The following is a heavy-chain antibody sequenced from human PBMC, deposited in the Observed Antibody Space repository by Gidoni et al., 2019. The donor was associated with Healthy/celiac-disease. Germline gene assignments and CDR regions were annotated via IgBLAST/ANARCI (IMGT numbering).Heavy chain of an antibody. Sequence: QVQLVQYGAEVKKPAASVKVSCKASGYTLTSYDINWARQATGKGLEWMGWIQPNSGNSGYAQKFQCRVTMARNTSISTAYMELSSLRSEDTAVYYCARGGATRWFGMGYWGQGTLVTVAS. D-gene: IGHD2-15*01. CDR1: GYTLTSYD. J-gene: IGHJ4*02. CDR2: IQPNSGNS. V-gene: IGHV1-8*01. CDR3: ARGGATRWFGMGY.